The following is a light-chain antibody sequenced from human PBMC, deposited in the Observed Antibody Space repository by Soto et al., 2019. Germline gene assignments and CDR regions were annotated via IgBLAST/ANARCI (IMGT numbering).Light chain of an antibody. CDR2: AIS. J-gene: IGKJ2*01. V-gene: IGKV1D-12*01. Sequence: DIQMTQSPSSVSASVGDRVTITCRASQVINRWLAWYQQKPGRAPKLMIYAISTVHSGVPSRFSGSGCGTDFALTISSLQPEDFASYYCHQANGFPYTFGQGTKLEIK. CDR3: HQANGFPYT. CDR1: QVINRW.